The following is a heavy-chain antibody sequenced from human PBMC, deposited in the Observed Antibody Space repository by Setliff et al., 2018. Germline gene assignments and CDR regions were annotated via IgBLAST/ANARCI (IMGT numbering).Heavy chain of an antibody. V-gene: IGHV4-39*01. D-gene: IGHD2-21*02. CDR2: IYYSCST. Sequence: PSETLSLTCNVSGGSFSTSSDYWGWIRQPPGKALEWVATIYYSCSTYSNPSLKSRLIISVDAPDNQFSVKLSSVTAADTAVYYCARHWDFCGGDCPHNSIDYWGQGTLVTVSS. CDR3: ARHWDFCGGDCPHNSIDY. CDR1: GGSFSTSSDY. J-gene: IGHJ4*02.